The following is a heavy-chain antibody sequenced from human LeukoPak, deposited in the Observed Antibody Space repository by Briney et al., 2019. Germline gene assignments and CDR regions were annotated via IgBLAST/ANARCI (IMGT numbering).Heavy chain of an antibody. CDR3: ARHSPSGWYGGYDYFDY. Sequence: GESLKISCKGSGYSFTSCWIGWVRQMPGKGLEWMGIIYPGDSDTRYSPSFQGQVTISADKSISTAYLQWSSLKASDTAMYYCARHSPSGWYGGYDYFDYWGQGTLVTVSS. CDR2: IYPGDSDT. J-gene: IGHJ4*02. CDR1: GYSFTSCW. V-gene: IGHV5-51*01. D-gene: IGHD6-19*01.